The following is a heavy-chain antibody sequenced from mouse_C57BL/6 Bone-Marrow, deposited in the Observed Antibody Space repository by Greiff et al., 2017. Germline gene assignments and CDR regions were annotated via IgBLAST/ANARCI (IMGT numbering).Heavy chain of an antibody. J-gene: IGHJ2*01. D-gene: IGHD1-1*01. V-gene: IGHV1-82*01. CDR2: IYPGDGDT. CDR3: ARRVLLRLYYFDY. CDR1: GYAFSSSW. Sequence: QVQLKESGPELVKPGASVKISCKASGYAFSSSWMNWVKQRPGKGLEWIGRIYPGDGDTNYNGKFKGKATLTADKSSSTAYMQLSILTSEDSAVYFCARRVLLRLYYFDYWGQGTTLTVSS.